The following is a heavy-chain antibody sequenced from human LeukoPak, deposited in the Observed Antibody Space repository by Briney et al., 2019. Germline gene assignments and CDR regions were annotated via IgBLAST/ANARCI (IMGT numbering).Heavy chain of an antibody. J-gene: IGHJ4*02. V-gene: IGHV3-23*01. Sequence: PGGSLRLSCAASGLTFSSYAMSWVRQAPGKGLEWVSAISGSGGSTYYADSVKGRFTISRDNAKNSLYLHMDSLRAEDTAVYYCARGAYSSGWAYFDHWGQGTLVTVSS. CDR3: ARGAYSSGWAYFDH. D-gene: IGHD6-19*01. CDR2: ISGSGGST. CDR1: GLTFSSYA.